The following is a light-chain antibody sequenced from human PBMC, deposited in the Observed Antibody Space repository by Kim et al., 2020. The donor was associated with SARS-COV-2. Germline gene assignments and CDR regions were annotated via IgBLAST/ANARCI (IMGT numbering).Light chain of an antibody. J-gene: IGLJ2*01. V-gene: IGLV6-57*03. CDR2: EDD. CDR3: QSYNRDNVI. CDR1: SGAIDDNY. Sequence: GKTVTISSHRSSGAIDDNYVQWYQQRPGGVPTTVIYEDDQRPSGVSDRFSGSIDNSSNSASLTISGLRTEDETDYYCQSYNRDNVIFGGGTQLTVL.